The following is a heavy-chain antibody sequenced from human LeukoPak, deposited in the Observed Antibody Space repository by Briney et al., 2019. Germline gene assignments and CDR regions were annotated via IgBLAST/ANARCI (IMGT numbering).Heavy chain of an antibody. CDR1: GYTFTSYY. J-gene: IGHJ3*02. CDR2: INPSGGST. V-gene: IGHV1-46*01. CDR3: ASEGIVVVPAAAFDI. D-gene: IGHD2-2*01. Sequence: ASVKVSCKASGYTFTSYYMHWVRQAPGQGLEWMGIINPSGGSTSYAQKFQGRVTMTRDTSTSTVYMELNSLRSEDTAVYYCASEGIVVVPAAAFDIWGQGTMVTVSS.